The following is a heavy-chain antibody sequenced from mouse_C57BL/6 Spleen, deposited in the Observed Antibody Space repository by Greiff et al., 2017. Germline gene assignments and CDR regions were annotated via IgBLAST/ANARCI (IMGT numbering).Heavy chain of an antibody. V-gene: IGHV1-66*01. CDR2: IYPGSGTT. J-gene: IGHJ4*01. D-gene: IGHD1-1*01. CDR3: ATSYYGCSYYAMDY. CDR1: GYSFTSYY. Sequence: QVQLQQSGPELVKPGASVKISCKASGYSFTSYYIPWVKQRPGQGLEWIGWIYPGSGTTKYNEKFKGKATLTADTSSSTAYMQPSSLTSEDSAVYYCATSYYGCSYYAMDYWGQGTSVTVSS.